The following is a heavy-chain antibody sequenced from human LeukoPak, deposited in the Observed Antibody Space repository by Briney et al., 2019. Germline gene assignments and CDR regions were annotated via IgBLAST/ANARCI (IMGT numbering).Heavy chain of an antibody. CDR3: ATVSYYVDF. D-gene: IGHD1-26*01. V-gene: IGHV4-59*11. CDR2: IYYSGST. Sequence: PSETLSLTCIVAAGSISRHYWSWIRQPPGKGLEWIGYIYYSGSTNYNPSLKSRVTISVVTSKSQFSLKLSAVTAADTAIYYCATVSYYVDFWGQGTLVTVSS. J-gene: IGHJ4*02. CDR1: AGSISRHY.